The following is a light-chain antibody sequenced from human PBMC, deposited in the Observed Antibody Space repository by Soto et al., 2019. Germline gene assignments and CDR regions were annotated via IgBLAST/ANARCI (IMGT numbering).Light chain of an antibody. CDR1: SSNIGAGYD. Sequence: QSVLTQPPSVSGAPGQRVTISCTGSSSNIGAGYDVHWYQQLPGTAPKLLIYGNSNRPSGVPDRFSGSKSGTSASLAITGLLAEDEADYYCQSYDSSLSGSGVFGGGTKLTV. CDR2: GNS. V-gene: IGLV1-40*01. CDR3: QSYDSSLSGSGV. J-gene: IGLJ2*01.